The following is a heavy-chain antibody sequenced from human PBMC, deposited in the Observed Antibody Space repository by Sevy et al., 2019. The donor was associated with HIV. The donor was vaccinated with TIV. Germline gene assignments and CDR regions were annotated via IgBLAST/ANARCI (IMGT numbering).Heavy chain of an antibody. CDR3: AREWPTGYYGMDV. V-gene: IGHV1-46*01. CDR2: INPSGGST. Sequence: ASVKVSCTASGYTFTSYYMHWVRQAPGQGLEWMGIINPSGGSTSYAQKFQGRVTMTRDTSTSTVYMELSSLRSEDTAVYYCAREWPTGYYGMDVWGQGTTVTVSS. CDR1: GYTFTSYY. J-gene: IGHJ6*02. D-gene: IGHD4-17*01.